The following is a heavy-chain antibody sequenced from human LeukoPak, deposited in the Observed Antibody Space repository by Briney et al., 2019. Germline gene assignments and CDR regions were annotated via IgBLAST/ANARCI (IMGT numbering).Heavy chain of an antibody. J-gene: IGHJ4*02. Sequence: GGSLRLSCAASGFTFSSYWMSWVRQAPGKVLEWVANIKQDGNEKYYVDSVKGRFTISRDNAKNSLYLQMNSLRAEDTAVYYCARDGSSGSNPIPLDYWGQGTLVTVSS. CDR1: GFTFSSYW. CDR2: IKQDGNEK. CDR3: ARDGSSGSNPIPLDY. D-gene: IGHD3-22*01. V-gene: IGHV3-7*01.